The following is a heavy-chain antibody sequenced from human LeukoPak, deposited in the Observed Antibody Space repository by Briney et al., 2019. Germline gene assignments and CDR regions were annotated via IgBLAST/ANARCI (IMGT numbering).Heavy chain of an antibody. J-gene: IGHJ4*02. CDR1: GGSISSGSYY. CDR2: IYYSGST. CDR3: ARSTYYYDSSGYYDFDY. Sequence: SETLSLTCTVSGGSISSGSYYWSWIRQPPGKGLEWIGYIYYSGSTNYNPSLKSRVTISVDTSKNQFSLKLSSVTAADTAVYYCARSTYYYDSSGYYDFDYWGQGTLVTVSS. V-gene: IGHV4-61*01. D-gene: IGHD3-22*01.